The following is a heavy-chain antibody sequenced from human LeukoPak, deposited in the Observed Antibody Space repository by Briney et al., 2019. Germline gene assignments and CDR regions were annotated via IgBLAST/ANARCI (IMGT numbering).Heavy chain of an antibody. D-gene: IGHD3-3*01. CDR1: GGTFSSYA. V-gene: IGHV1-18*01. J-gene: IGHJ5*02. Sequence: ASVKVSCKASGGTFSSYAISWVRQAPGQGLEWMGWISAYNGNTNYAQNLQGRVTMTTDTSTSTAYMELRSLRSDDTAVYYCARAKENVLRFLEWLPHNWFDPWGQGTLVTVSS. CDR3: ARAKENVLRFLEWLPHNWFDP. CDR2: ISAYNGNT.